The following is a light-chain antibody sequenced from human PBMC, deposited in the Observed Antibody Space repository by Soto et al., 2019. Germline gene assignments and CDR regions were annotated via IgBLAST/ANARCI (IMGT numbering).Light chain of an antibody. Sequence: QSVLTQPASVSGSPGQSITISCTGTSSDVGSYNLVSWYQQHPGKAPKLMIYEVSNRPSGVSNRFSGSKSGNTASLTISGLQAEDEADYYCSSYTSSSTRVFGTGTKVT. V-gene: IGLV2-14*02. CDR1: SSDVGSYNL. CDR3: SSYTSSSTRV. CDR2: EVS. J-gene: IGLJ1*01.